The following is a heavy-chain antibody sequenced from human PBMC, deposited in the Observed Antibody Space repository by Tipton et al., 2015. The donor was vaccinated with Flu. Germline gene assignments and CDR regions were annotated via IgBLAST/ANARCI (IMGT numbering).Heavy chain of an antibody. CDR3: ATKQYSSSWELG. J-gene: IGHJ4*02. D-gene: IGHD6-13*01. V-gene: IGHV4-38-2*01. CDR2: IYHNGDI. CDR1: GYSISRGYY. Sequence: TLSLTCAVSGYSISRGYYWGWIRQPPGKGLEWIGSIYHNGDIHFNPSLKSRVSISVDTSNNRFSLNLTSVTAADTAVYYCATKQYSSSWELGWGQGTLVTVSS.